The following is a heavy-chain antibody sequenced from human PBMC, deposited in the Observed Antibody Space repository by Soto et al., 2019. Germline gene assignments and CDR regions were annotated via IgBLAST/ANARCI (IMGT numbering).Heavy chain of an antibody. CDR2: IWYDGSNT. CDR3: ARDGICGTAFRGLCDY. D-gene: IGHD1-7*01. J-gene: IGHJ4*02. V-gene: IGHV3-33*01. Sequence: QEHLVESGGGVVQPGRSLRLSCAASGSIFSGYGMHWVRQTPGKGLEWVAVIWYDGSNTYYADSVKGRFTISRDNSKNMLYLQRDSLRAEDTAIYYCARDGICGTAFRGLCDYWGQGTLVTVSS. CDR1: GSIFSGYG.